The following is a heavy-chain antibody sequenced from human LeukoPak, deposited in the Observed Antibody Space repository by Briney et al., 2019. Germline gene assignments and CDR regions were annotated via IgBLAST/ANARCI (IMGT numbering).Heavy chain of an antibody. D-gene: IGHD2-2*01. CDR3: AKGTDCSSTSCYFYFDY. CDR1: GFTFSSYA. Sequence: PGGSLRLSCAASGFTFSSYAMSWVRQAPGKGLEWVSAISGSGGSTYYADSVKGRFTISRDNSKNTLYLQMNSLRAEDTAVCYCAKGTDCSSTSCYFYFDYWGQGTLVTVSS. CDR2: ISGSGGST. V-gene: IGHV3-23*01. J-gene: IGHJ4*02.